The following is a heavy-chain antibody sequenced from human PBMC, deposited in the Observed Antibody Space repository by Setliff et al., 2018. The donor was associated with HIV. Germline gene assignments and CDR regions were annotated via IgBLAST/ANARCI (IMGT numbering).Heavy chain of an antibody. CDR2: IFYTGST. CDR1: GVSTSSSTYY. V-gene: IGHV4-39*07. Sequence: SETLSLTCSVSGVSTSSSTYYWGWIRQPPGKGLEWIGYIFYTGSTYYNPSLKSRVTISVDTSKNQFSLKLSSVTAADTAVYYCARFRVERRLSNWFDPWGQGTLVTVSS. D-gene: IGHD1-1*01. CDR3: ARFRVERRLSNWFDP. J-gene: IGHJ5*02.